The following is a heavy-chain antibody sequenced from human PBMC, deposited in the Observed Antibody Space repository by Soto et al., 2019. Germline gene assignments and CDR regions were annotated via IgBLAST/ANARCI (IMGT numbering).Heavy chain of an antibody. CDR2: IWYDGSNK. D-gene: IGHD3-22*01. CDR1: GFTFSSYG. Sequence: VQLVESGGGVVQPGRSLRLSCAASGFTFSSYGMHWVRQAPGKGLEWVAVIWYDGSNKYYADSVKGRFTISRDNSKNTLYLQMNSLRAEDTAVYYCARDLDYYDSSRTAFDIWGQGTMVTVSS. CDR3: ARDLDYYDSSRTAFDI. J-gene: IGHJ3*02. V-gene: IGHV3-33*01.